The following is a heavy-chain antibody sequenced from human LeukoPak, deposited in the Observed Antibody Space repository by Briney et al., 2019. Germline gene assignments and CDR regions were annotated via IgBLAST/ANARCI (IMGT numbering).Heavy chain of an antibody. D-gene: IGHD1-14*01. Sequence: PSETLSLTCTVSGGSISSYYWSWIRQPPGKGLEWIGYIYYSGSTNYNPSLKSRVTISVDTSKNQFSLKLISVTAADTAVYYCASQLNRDPPFDYWGQGTLVTVSS. J-gene: IGHJ4*02. V-gene: IGHV4-59*01. CDR3: ASQLNRDPPFDY. CDR1: GGSISSYY. CDR2: IYYSGST.